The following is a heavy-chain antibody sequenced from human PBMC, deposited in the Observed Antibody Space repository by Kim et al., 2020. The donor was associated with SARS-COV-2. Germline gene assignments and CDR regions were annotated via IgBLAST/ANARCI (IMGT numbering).Heavy chain of an antibody. D-gene: IGHD5-12*01. Sequence: GGSLRLSCAASGFTFNSYEMTWVRQAPGKGLEWLSYINNGGDIKYYADSVKGRFTISRDNAKNSLYLQMNSLRAEDTAVYYCASMGYGYNMEDVFDMWGQGTMVTVSS. CDR1: GFTFNSYE. V-gene: IGHV3-48*03. CDR2: INNGGDIK. J-gene: IGHJ3*02. CDR3: ASMGYGYNMEDVFDM.